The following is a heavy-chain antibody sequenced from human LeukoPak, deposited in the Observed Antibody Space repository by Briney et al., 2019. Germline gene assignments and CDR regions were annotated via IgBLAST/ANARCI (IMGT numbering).Heavy chain of an antibody. Sequence: GESLRISCKGSGYSFTNYWISWVRQMPGKGLEWMGRIDPSDSYTNYSPSFQGHVTISADKSISTAYLQWSSLKASDTAMYYCARLGDDCSSTSCPDYWGQGTLVTVSS. CDR3: ARLGDDCSSTSCPDY. CDR2: IDPSDSYT. V-gene: IGHV5-10-1*01. J-gene: IGHJ4*02. D-gene: IGHD2-2*01. CDR1: GYSFTNYW.